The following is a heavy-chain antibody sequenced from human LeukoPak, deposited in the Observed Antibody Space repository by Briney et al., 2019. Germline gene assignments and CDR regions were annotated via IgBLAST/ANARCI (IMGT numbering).Heavy chain of an antibody. J-gene: IGHJ4*02. CDR2: ISSSGSTI. D-gene: IGHD3-22*01. V-gene: IGHV3-11*01. CDR1: GFTFSDYY. CDR3: ARDAQNYYVSSGFDY. Sequence: GGSLRLSCAASGFTFSDYYMSWIRQAPGKGLEWVSYISSSGSTIYYADSVKGRFTISRDNAKNSLYLQMNSLRAEDTAVYYCARDAQNYYVSSGFDYWGQGTLVTVSS.